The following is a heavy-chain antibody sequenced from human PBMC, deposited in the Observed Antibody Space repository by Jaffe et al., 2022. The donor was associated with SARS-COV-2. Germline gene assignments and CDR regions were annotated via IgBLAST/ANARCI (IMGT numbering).Heavy chain of an antibody. J-gene: IGHJ3*02. D-gene: IGHD2-15*01. CDR1: GGSISSSSYY. CDR2: IYYSGST. Sequence: QLQLQESGPGLVKPSETLSLTCTVSGGSISSSSYYWGWIRQPPGKGLEWIGSIYYSGSTYYNPSLKSRVTISVDTSKNQFSLKLSSVTAADTAVYYCARILSGTQNAFDIWGQGTMVTVSS. V-gene: IGHV4-39*01. CDR3: ARILSGTQNAFDI.